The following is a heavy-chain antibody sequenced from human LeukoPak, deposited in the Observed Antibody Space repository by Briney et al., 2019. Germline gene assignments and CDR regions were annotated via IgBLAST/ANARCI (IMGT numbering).Heavy chain of an antibody. Sequence: PGGSLRLSCTTSGFSFDDYAMSWVRQAPGKGLEWVGFIRSKEYGGATEYAASVNGRFTISRDDSKSIAYLEMNSLKTEDTAVYYCTRVTAIVGYYGIGGTMDVWGKGTTVTISS. D-gene: IGHD3-10*01. J-gene: IGHJ6*03. CDR2: IRSKEYGGAT. CDR1: GFSFDDYA. CDR3: TRVTAIVGYYGIGGTMDV. V-gene: IGHV3-49*04.